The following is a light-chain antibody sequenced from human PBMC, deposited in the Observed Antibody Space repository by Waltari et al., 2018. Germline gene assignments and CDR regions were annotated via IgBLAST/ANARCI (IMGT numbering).Light chain of an antibody. V-gene: IGKV1-12*01. CDR3: QQANSFPIT. CDR1: QDVSNW. CDR2: ASS. Sequence: IQMTQSPSSVSVSVGDRARIMCRAIQDVSNWLAWYKQKPGKAPKLLVYASSRLQSGVPSRFSGSGSGTDFTLTISSLQPEDFATYYCQQANSFPITFGQGTRLEIK. J-gene: IGKJ5*01.